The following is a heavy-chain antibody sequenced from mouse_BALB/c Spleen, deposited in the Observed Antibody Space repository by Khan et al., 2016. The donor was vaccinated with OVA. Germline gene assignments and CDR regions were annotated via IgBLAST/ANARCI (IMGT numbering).Heavy chain of an antibody. V-gene: IGHV1S135*01. J-gene: IGHJ2*01. CDR3: ALIYYYGTGFDF. CDR2: IDPYNGGT. Sequence: VQLQQSGPELVKPGTSVKVSCKASDYSFTDYNMFWVKQSLGKSLEWIGYIDPYNGGTNYNQKFEGKATLTVDKSSSTAFMHLNSLTSEESAVYYCALIYYYGTGFDFWGQGTTLTVSS. D-gene: IGHD1-1*01. CDR1: DYSFTDYN.